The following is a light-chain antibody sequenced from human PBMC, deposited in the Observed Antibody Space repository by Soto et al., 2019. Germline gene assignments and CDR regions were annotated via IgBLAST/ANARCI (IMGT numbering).Light chain of an antibody. J-gene: IGLJ1*01. CDR2: DVS. CDR3: SSYTSSSTRV. CDR1: SSDVGGYNY. Sequence: ALAQRAAGSGSPGQSITISCTGTSSDVGGYNYVSWYQQHPGKAPKLMIYDVSNRPSGVSNRFSGSKSGNTASLTISGLQAEDEADYYCSSYTSSSTRVFGTGTKVTVL. V-gene: IGLV2-14*01.